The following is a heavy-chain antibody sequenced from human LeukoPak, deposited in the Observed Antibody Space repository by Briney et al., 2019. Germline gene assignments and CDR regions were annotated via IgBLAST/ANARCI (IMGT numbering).Heavy chain of an antibody. CDR3: ARGGVVVAATNPYYYYYMDV. V-gene: IGHV4-59*01. Sequence: PSETLSLTCTVSGGSISSYYWSWLRHSRGRGLEWIGYIYYSGSTNYNPPRKSRVTISVDTSKNQFSLKLSSVTAADTAVYYCARGGVVVAATNPYYYYYMDVWGKGTTVTVSS. D-gene: IGHD2-15*01. J-gene: IGHJ6*03. CDR1: GGSISSYY. CDR2: IYYSGST.